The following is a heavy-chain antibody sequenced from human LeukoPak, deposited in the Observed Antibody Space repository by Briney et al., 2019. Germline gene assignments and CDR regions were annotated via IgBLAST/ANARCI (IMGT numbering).Heavy chain of an antibody. D-gene: IGHD4-11*01. CDR2: IYPGDSDT. CDR1: GYSFTSYW. Sequence: GESLKISCKGSGYSFTSYWIGWVRQMPGKGLEWMGIIYPGDSDTRYSPSFQGQVTISADKSISTAYLQWSSLKASDTAMYYCAGIRDYSNYEDYFDYWGQGTLVTVSS. V-gene: IGHV5-51*01. CDR3: AGIRDYSNYEDYFDY. J-gene: IGHJ4*02.